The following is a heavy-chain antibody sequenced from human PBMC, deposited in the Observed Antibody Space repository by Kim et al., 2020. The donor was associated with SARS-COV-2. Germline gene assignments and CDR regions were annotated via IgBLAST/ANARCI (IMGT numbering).Heavy chain of an antibody. CDR3: ARGGEQLVS. Sequence: NKDYADSVKGRFTISRDNSRNRVDLQLNTLRAEDTAVYYCARGGEQLVSWGQGTLVTVSS. D-gene: IGHD6-6*01. J-gene: IGHJ4*02. V-gene: IGHV3-33*01. CDR2: NK.